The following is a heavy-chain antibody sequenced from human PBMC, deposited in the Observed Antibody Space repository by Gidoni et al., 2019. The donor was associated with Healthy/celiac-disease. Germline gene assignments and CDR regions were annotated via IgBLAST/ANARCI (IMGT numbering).Heavy chain of an antibody. CDR3: ARLRSPYYYYGMDV. D-gene: IGHD3-3*01. Sequence: EVQLVESGGGLVQPGGSLRLSCAASGFTFSSYEMNWVRQAPGKGLEWVSYISSSGSTIYYADSVKGRFTISRDNAKNSLYLQMNSLRAEDTAVYYCARLRSPYYYYGMDVWGQGTTVTVSS. V-gene: IGHV3-48*03. CDR1: GFTFSSYE. J-gene: IGHJ6*02. CDR2: ISSSGSTI.